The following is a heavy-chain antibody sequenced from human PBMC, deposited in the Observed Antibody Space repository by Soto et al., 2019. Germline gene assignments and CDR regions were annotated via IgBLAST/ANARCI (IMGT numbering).Heavy chain of an antibody. V-gene: IGHV3-30-3*01. J-gene: IGHJ5*02. CDR2: ISYDGSNK. D-gene: IGHD2-15*01. Sequence: RGPLRLSCAASGFTFTSYGIHWVCQAPGKGLEWVAVISYDGSNKYYADSVKGRFTISRDNSKNTLYLQMNGLRAEDTAVYYCERVKSPVSWLWFDPWGQGNLVTVS. CDR3: ERVKSPVSWLWFDP. CDR1: GFTFTSYG.